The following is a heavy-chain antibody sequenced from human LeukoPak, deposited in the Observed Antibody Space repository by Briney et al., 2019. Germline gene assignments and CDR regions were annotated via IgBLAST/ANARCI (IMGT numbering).Heavy chain of an antibody. Sequence: PGGSLRLSCAASGFTFSSYAMHWVRQAPGKGLERGAVISYDGSNKYYADSVKGRFTISRDNSKNTLYLLMNSLRAEDTAVYYCARIVVVVDSRGFDYWGQGTLVAVSS. CDR3: ARIVVVVDSRGFDY. D-gene: IGHD2-15*01. J-gene: IGHJ4*02. CDR2: ISYDGSNK. CDR1: GFTFSSYA. V-gene: IGHV3-30-3*01.